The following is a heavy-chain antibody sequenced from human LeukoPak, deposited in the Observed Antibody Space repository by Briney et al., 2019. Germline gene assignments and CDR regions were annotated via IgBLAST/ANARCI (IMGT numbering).Heavy chain of an antibody. V-gene: IGHV5-51*01. D-gene: IGHD2-2*01. CDR2: IYPGDSDT. CDR1: GYSFTSYW. J-gene: IGHJ4*02. Sequence: GESLKISCKGSGYSFTSYWIGWVRQMPGKGLEWMGIIYPGDSDTRYSPSFQGQVTISADKSISTAYLQWSSLKASDTAMYYCARSLGSRNYQPHCFDYWGQGTLVTVSS. CDR3: ARSLGSRNYQPHCFDY.